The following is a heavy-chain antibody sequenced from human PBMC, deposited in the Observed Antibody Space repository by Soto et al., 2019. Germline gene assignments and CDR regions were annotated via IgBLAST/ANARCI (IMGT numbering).Heavy chain of an antibody. Sequence: QVQLQQWGAGLLKPSETLSLTCAVYGGSFSGYYWSWIRQPPGKGLEWIGEINHSGSTNYNPSLRSRVTISVDTSKNQFSLKLSSVTAADTAVYYGARGPPSRIAAPWMVFWGQGTLVTVSS. V-gene: IGHV4-34*01. CDR3: ARGPPSRIAAPWMVF. J-gene: IGHJ4*02. D-gene: IGHD6-13*01. CDR1: GGSFSGYY. CDR2: INHSGST.